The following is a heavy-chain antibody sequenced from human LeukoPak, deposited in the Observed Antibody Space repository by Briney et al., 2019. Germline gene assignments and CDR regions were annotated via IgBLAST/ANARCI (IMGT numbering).Heavy chain of an antibody. CDR3: AKCQKSIPHSHDY. V-gene: IGHV3-23*01. J-gene: IGHJ4*02. D-gene: IGHD2-21*01. CDR2: ISGSGGST. CDR1: GFTFSSYA. Sequence: QAGGSLRLSCAASGFTFSSYAMSWVRQAPGKGLEWVSAISGSGGSTYYADSVKGRFTISRDNSKNTLYLQMNSLRAEDTAVYYCAKCQKSIPHSHDYWGQGTLVTVSS.